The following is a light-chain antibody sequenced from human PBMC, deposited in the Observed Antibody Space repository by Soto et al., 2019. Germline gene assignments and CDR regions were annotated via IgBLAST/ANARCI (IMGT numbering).Light chain of an antibody. CDR1: SSDVGGYNY. V-gene: IGLV2-14*03. Sequence: QSALTQPASVSGSPGQSNTISCTGTSSDVGGYNYVSWYQQHPGKVPKLMIYDVSNRPPGVSNRFSGSKSGNTASLTISGLQAEDEADYYCSSYTSSSTLVFGGGTQLTVL. J-gene: IGLJ2*01. CDR3: SSYTSSSTLV. CDR2: DVS.